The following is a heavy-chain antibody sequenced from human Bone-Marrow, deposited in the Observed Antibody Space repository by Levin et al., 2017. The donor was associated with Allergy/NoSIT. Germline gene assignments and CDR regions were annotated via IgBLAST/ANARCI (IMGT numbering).Heavy chain of an antibody. CDR3: TTGPGADVIDGY. CDR2: FRSKAAGGAI. Sequence: GGSLRLSCVGSGFTFSKGWMSWVRQAPGKGLEWVGRFRSKAAGGAIDYAAPLKGRITISRDDSKSTLYLQMNSLKTEDTGVYYCTTGPGADVIDGYWGQGTLVTVSS. J-gene: IGHJ4*02. D-gene: IGHD3-10*01. CDR1: GFTFSKGW. V-gene: IGHV3-15*01.